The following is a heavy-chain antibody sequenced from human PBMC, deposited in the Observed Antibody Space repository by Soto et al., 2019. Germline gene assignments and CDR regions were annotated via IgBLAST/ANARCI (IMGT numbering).Heavy chain of an antibody. V-gene: IGHV3-33*01. CDR2: VWYNGDDK. D-gene: IGHD3-22*01. CDR3: ARDMSVGGYYGMDV. CDR1: GFTFSRHG. J-gene: IGHJ6*02. Sequence: PGGSLRLSCEASGFTFSRHGMHWVRQAPGKGLEWVAVVWYNGDDKYYVDSVKGRFTISRDNSKKTLFLQMNSLRVDDTAVYYCARDMSVGGYYGMDVWGRGTTVTVSS.